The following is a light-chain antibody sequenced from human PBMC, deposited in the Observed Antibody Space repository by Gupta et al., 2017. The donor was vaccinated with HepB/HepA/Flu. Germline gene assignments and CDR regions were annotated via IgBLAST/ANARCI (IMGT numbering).Light chain of an antibody. J-gene: IGKJ1*01. CDR3: QQSYSTPPT. CDR2: SAS. Sequence: DIQMTKSQSFLSASLGDRVTITCRASQSISSNLNWFQQKPGIAPKLLIYSASNLQSGVPSRFSGSGSGTNFTLTISSLQPEDVATYYCQQSYSTPPTFGQGTKVEIK. V-gene: IGKV1-39*01. CDR1: QSISSN.